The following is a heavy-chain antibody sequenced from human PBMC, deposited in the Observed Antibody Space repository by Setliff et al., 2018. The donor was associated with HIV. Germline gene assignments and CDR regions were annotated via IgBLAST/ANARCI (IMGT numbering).Heavy chain of an antibody. CDR2: TFHRSKWYS. Sequence: SQTLSLTCAISGDSVSNYSAAWNWIGQSPSRGLEWLGRTFHRSKWYSDYAESVRSRITIHPDTSKNQLSLQLHSVTPEDTAVYYCARSITTAGTVCDYWGQGTLVTVSS. J-gene: IGHJ4*02. V-gene: IGHV6-1*01. CDR3: ARSITTAGTVCDY. CDR1: GDSVSNYSAA. D-gene: IGHD6-13*01.